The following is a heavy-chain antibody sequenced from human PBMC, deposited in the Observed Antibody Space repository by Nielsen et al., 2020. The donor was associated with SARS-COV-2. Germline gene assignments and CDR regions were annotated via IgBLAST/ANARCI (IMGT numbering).Heavy chain of an antibody. CDR3: VTGGQWLVRHPYGMEV. J-gene: IGHJ6*02. D-gene: IGHD6-19*01. V-gene: IGHV3-30*03. CDR2: ISSDGSEK. CDR1: GLTFNTYS. Sequence: GESLKISCAASGLTFNTYSMIWVRQAPGGGLEWVAVISSDGSEKYYADSVEGRFTISRDNSNNTLYLHMNSLRVEDTAVYYCVTGGQWLVRHPYGMEVWGQGTTVTVSS.